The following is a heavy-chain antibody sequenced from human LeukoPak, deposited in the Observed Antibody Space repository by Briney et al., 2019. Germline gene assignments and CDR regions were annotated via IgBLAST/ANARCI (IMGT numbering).Heavy chain of an antibody. Sequence: SETLSLTCTVSGGSISSGDCYWSWIRQPPGKGLEWIGYIYYSGSTYYNPSLKSRVTISVDTSKNQFSLKLSSVTAADTAVYYCARSHCSGGSCENWFDPWGQGTPVTVSS. CDR2: IYYSGST. D-gene: IGHD2-15*01. CDR3: ARSHCSGGSCENWFDP. J-gene: IGHJ5*02. CDR1: GGSISSGDCY. V-gene: IGHV4-30-4*01.